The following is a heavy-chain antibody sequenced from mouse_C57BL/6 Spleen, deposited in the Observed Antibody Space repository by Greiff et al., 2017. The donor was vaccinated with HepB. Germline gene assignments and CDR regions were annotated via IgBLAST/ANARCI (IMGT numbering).Heavy chain of an antibody. CDR2: IDPETGGT. CDR3: TRSPYYYGSSYGWYFDV. V-gene: IGHV1-15*01. D-gene: IGHD1-1*01. CDR1: GYTFTDYE. Sequence: VQLQQSGAELVRPGASVTLSCKASGYTFTDYEMHWVKQTPVHGLEWIGAIDPETGGTAYNQKFKGKAILTADKSSSTAYMELRSLTSEDSAVYYCTRSPYYYGSSYGWYFDVWGTGTTVTVSS. J-gene: IGHJ1*03.